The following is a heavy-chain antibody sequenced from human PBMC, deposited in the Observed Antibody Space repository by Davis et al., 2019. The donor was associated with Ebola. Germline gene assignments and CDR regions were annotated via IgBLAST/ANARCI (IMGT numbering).Heavy chain of an antibody. CDR2: IIPILGIA. CDR1: GYTFTAYY. V-gene: IGHV1-69*04. D-gene: IGHD2-2*01. Sequence: AASVKVSCKSFGYTFTAYYMHWVRQAPGQGLEWMGRIIPILGIANYAQKFQGRVTITADKSTSTAYMELSSLRSEDTAVHYCARERVPADPNWFDPWGQGTLVTVSS. CDR3: ARERVPADPNWFDP. J-gene: IGHJ5*02.